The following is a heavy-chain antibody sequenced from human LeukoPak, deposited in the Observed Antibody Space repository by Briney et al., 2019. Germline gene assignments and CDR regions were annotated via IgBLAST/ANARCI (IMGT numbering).Heavy chain of an antibody. D-gene: IGHD4-17*01. CDR2: IKSKTHGGTT. J-gene: IGHJ4*02. V-gene: IGHV3-15*01. Sequence: GSLRLSCAASGFTFSSYWMHWVRQAPGKGLEWVGRIKSKTHGGTTDYAAPVNGRFTISRDDSKNTVLLQMNNLKTEDTAVYYCTTSPVPGIDYWGQGTLVTVSS. CDR1: GFTFSSYW. CDR3: TTSPVPGIDY.